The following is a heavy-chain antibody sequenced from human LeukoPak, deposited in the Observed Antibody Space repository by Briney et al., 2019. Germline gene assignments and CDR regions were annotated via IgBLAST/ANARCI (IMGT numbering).Heavy chain of an antibody. D-gene: IGHD3-10*01. Sequence: SETLSLTCTVSGGSISSGGYYWSWIRQHPGKGLEWIGYIYYSGSTYYNPSLKSRVTISVDTSKNQCSLKLSSVTAADTAVYYCARESGFGEPHGPLYYYYGMDVWGQGTTVTVSS. CDR2: IYYSGST. CDR1: GGSISSGGYY. J-gene: IGHJ6*02. CDR3: ARESGFGEPHGPLYYYYGMDV. V-gene: IGHV4-31*03.